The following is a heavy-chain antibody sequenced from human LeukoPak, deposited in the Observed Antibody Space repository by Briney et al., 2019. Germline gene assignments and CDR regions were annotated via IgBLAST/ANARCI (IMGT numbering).Heavy chain of an antibody. J-gene: IGHJ4*02. CDR2: IFHTGST. CDR3: ARAGYSGFDFNFDY. V-gene: IGHV4-59*12. D-gene: IGHD5-12*01. Sequence: PSETLSLTCTVSGGSISSYYWSWIRQPPGKGLEWIGYIFHTGSTLYNPSLKSRISISLDTSKNQFHLMLTSVTAADTAVYYCARAGYSGFDFNFDYWGQGTLVTVSS. CDR1: GGSISSYY.